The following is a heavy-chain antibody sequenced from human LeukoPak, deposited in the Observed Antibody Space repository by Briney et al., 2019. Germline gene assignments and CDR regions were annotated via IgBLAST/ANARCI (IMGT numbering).Heavy chain of an antibody. CDR2: IIPILGIA. J-gene: IGHJ4*02. CDR3: ARGLSSYSGSQGIDY. Sequence: ASVKVSCKASGGTFSSYAISWVRQAPGQGLEWMGRIIPILGIANYALKFQGRVTITADKSTCTAYMELSSLRSEDTAVYYCARGLSSYSGSQGIDYWGQGTLVTVSS. CDR1: GGTFSSYA. V-gene: IGHV1-69*04. D-gene: IGHD1-26*01.